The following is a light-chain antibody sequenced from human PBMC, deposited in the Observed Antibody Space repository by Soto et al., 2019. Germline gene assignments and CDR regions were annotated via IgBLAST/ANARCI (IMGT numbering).Light chain of an antibody. CDR1: SSNIGSNT. V-gene: IGLV1-44*01. Sequence: QSVLTQPPSASGTPGQRVTISCSGSSSNIGSNTVNWYQQLPGTAPRVLIYSNNQRPSGVPDRFSGSKSGTSASLAISGLQSEDEADYYCAAWDDSLNAVVFGGGTKLTVL. CDR3: AAWDDSLNAVV. J-gene: IGLJ2*01. CDR2: SNN.